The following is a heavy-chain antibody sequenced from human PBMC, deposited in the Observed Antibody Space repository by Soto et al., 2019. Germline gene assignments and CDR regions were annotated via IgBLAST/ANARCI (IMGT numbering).Heavy chain of an antibody. V-gene: IGHV3-23*01. CDR1: GFTFSSYA. Sequence: GGSLRLACAASGFTFSSYAMSWVRQAPGKGLEWVSAISGSGGSTYYADSVKGRFTISRDNSKNTLYLQMNSLRAEDTAVYYCAKSGNLNIVVVPAAPYYFDYWGQGTLVTVSS. J-gene: IGHJ4*02. D-gene: IGHD2-2*01. CDR3: AKSGNLNIVVVPAAPYYFDY. CDR2: ISGSGGST.